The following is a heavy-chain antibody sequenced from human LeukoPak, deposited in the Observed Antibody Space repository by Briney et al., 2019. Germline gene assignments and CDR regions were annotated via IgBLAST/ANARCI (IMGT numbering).Heavy chain of an antibody. Sequence: PSETLSLTCTVSGGSISSYYWSWIRQPAGKGLEWIGRIYTSGSTNYNPSLKSRVTISVDTSKNQFSLKLSSVTAADTAVYYCARRNVGYRSGQLDYWGQGTLVTVSS. CDR1: GGSISSYY. CDR2: IYTSGST. D-gene: IGHD6-19*01. V-gene: IGHV4-4*07. J-gene: IGHJ4*02. CDR3: ARRNVGYRSGQLDY.